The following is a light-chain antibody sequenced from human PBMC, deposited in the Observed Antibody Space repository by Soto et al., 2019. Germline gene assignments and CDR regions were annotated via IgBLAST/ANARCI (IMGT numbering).Light chain of an antibody. CDR1: PTISSW. CDR3: QHYNCHSEP. V-gene: IGKV1-5*03. CDR2: KSS. J-gene: IGKJ1*01. Sequence: DIQMTQSPSTLSGSLVDRITITCRANPTISSWLAWYQQKPEQAPKLLIYKSSTLKSGVPSRFSGSGSGKEFTLTISSLQPDDFAPYYCQHYNCHSEPFGQGTNV.